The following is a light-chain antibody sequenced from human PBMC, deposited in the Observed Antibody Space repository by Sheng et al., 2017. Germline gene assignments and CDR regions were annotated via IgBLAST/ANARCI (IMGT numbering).Light chain of an antibody. V-gene: IGLV3-1*01. CDR1: KVGDKY. CDR3: QAWDSNTVV. J-gene: IGLJ2*01. CDR2: QDD. Sequence: SYELTQPPSVSVSPGQTASITCSGNKVGDKYVSWYQHKSGQSPVVVIYQDDTRPSGIPERISGSNSGDAATLTITGTQAMDEADYFYQAWDSNTVVFGGGTKLTVL.